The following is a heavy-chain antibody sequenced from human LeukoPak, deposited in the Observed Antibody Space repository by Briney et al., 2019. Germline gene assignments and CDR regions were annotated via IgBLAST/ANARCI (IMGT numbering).Heavy chain of an antibody. J-gene: IGHJ6*02. CDR1: GYTFTGYY. D-gene: IGHD4-17*01. CDR2: INPNSGGT. V-gene: IGHV1-2*02. CDR3: ARNLPYGDYRYYYYGMDV. Sequence: APVKVSCKASGYTFTGYYMHWVRQAPGQGLEWMGWINPNSGGTNYAQKFQGRVTMTRDTSISTAYMELSRLRSDDTAVYYCARNLPYGDYRYYYYGMDVWGQGTTVTVSS.